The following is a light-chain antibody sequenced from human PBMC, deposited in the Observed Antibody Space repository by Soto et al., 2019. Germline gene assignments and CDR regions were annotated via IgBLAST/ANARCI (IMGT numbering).Light chain of an antibody. CDR3: QQRRNWPPWT. Sequence: ESVLTQSPATLSLSPGERATLSCRASQSVSSYLAWYQQKPGQAPRLLIYDASNRATGIPARFSGSGSGTDFTLTISSLEPEDFAVYYCQQRRNWPPWTFGQGTKVDI. CDR2: DAS. V-gene: IGKV3-11*01. CDR1: QSVSSY. J-gene: IGKJ1*01.